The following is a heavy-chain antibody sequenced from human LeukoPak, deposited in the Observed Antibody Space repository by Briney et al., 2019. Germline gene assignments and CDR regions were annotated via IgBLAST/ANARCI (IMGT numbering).Heavy chain of an antibody. CDR3: ARAGGPERVLNWFDP. CDR2: INAGNGNT. CDR1: GYTFTSYA. J-gene: IGHJ5*02. D-gene: IGHD1-14*01. V-gene: IGHV1-3*01. Sequence: APVKVSCKASGYTFTSYAMHWVRQAPGQRLEWMGWINAGNGNTKYSQKFQGRVTITRDTSASTAYMELSSLRSEDTAVYYCARAGGPERVLNWFDPWGQGTLVTVSS.